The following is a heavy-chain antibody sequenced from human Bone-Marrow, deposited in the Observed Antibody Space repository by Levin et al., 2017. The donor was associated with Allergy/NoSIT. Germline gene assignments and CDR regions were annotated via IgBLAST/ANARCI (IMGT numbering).Heavy chain of an antibody. CDR1: GFTFSIYA. D-gene: IGHD2-2*01. CDR3: AKGVVPSAMPPKMAYFDL. J-gene: IGHJ2*01. Sequence: GESLKISCAASGFTFSIYAMSWVRQAPGKGLEWVSSIGASGYSTYHADSVKGRFTISRDNSKNTLDLQINSLRAEDTAVYYCAKGVVPSAMPPKMAYFDLWGRGTLVTVSS. CDR2: IGASGYST. V-gene: IGHV3-23*01.